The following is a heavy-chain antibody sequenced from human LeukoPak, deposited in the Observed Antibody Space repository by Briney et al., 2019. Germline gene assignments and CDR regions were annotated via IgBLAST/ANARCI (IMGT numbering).Heavy chain of an antibody. CDR1: GYIFNTYG. J-gene: IGHJ4*02. V-gene: IGHV1-18*01. Sequence: ASVRVSCKASGYIFNTYGINWVRQAPGRGLEWMGRISTYSENTNYAQDFQGRVTMTTDTSTSTAYMELRSLKSDDTAVYYCARDSTTVVTMSGLRSPVEYSGQGTLVTVSS. CDR2: ISTYSENT. CDR3: ARDSTTVVTMSGLRSPVEY. D-gene: IGHD4-23*01.